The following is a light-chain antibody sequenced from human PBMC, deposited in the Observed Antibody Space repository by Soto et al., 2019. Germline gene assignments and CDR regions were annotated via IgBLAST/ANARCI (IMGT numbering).Light chain of an antibody. V-gene: IGKV2-29*03. CDR1: QSLLPSDGKTY. J-gene: IGKJ1*01. CDR3: MQAIDIPWT. CDR2: EVS. Sequence: ILMTQTPLSLSIIPGQTASISCKSSQSLLPSDGKTYFYWYVQKAGQAPQPLIYEVSNRFSGVPERFSGSGSRTDFTLKISRVEADDVGIYYCMQAIDIPWTFGQGTKGDIK.